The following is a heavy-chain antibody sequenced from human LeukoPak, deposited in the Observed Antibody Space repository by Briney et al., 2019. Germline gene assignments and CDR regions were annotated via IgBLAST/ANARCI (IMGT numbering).Heavy chain of an antibody. CDR3: VRGGEIGFDS. V-gene: IGHV3-13*04. CDR2: IGTGGNT. J-gene: IGHJ5*01. CDR1: GFTFSRYD. D-gene: IGHD3-16*01. Sequence: GGSLRLSCAASGFTFSRYDMHWVRQATGKGLEWISSIGTGGNTYYIGSVKGRFTISRESAKSSLYLQMNSLRAGDTAVYYCVRGGEIGFDSWGQGTLVTVSS.